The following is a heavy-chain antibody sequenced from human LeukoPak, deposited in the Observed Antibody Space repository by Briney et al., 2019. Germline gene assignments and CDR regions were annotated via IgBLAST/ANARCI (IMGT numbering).Heavy chain of an antibody. D-gene: IGHD4-17*01. CDR3: AKAGDPEYYYYYMDV. CDR2: ISGSGGST. CDR1: GFTFSSYA. V-gene: IGHV3-23*01. J-gene: IGHJ6*03. Sequence: GGSLRLSCAASGFTFSSYAMSWVRQVSGKGLEWVSVISGSGGSTYYADSVKGRFTISRDNSKNTLYLQMNSLRAEDTAVYYCAKAGDPEYYYYYMDVWGKEPTVTISS.